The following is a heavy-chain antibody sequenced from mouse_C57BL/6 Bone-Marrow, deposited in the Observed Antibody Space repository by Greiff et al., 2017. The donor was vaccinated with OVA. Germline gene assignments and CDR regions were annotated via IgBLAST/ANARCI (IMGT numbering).Heavy chain of an antibody. CDR2: ISSGGSYT. CDR1: GFTFSSYG. CDR3: ARQITTRNFDY. J-gene: IGHJ2*01. D-gene: IGHD1-1*01. Sequence: EVQGVESGGDLVKPGGSLKLSCAASGFTFSSYGMSWVRQTPDKRLEWVATISSGGSYTYYPDSVKGRFTISRDTAKNTLYLQMSSLKSEDTAMYYSARQITTRNFDYWGQGTTLTVSS. V-gene: IGHV5-6*01.